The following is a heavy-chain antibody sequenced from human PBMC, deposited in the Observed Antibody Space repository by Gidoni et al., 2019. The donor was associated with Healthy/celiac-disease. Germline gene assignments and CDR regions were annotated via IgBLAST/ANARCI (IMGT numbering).Heavy chain of an antibody. CDR3: ASLHSSGWNERFDY. J-gene: IGHJ4*02. Sequence: QLQLPESGPGLVQPSEPLSLTCTVSGGPISSSSYYWGWIRQPPGKGLEWIGSIYYSGSTYYNPSLKSRVTISVDTSKNQFSLKLSSVTAADTAVYYCASLHSSGWNERFDYWGQGTLVTVSS. CDR2: IYYSGST. D-gene: IGHD6-19*01. V-gene: IGHV4-39*07. CDR1: GGPISSSSYY.